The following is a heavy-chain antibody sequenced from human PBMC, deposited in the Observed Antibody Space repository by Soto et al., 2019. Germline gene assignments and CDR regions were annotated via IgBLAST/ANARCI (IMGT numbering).Heavy chain of an antibody. Sequence: SQTLSLTCAISGDSVSSNSAAWNWIRQSPSRGLEWLGRTYYRSKWYNDCAVSVKSRITINPDTSKNQFSLQLNSVTPEDTAVYYCARDRSSWYRYYYYYGMDVWGQGTTVTVSS. CDR2: TYYRSKWYN. D-gene: IGHD6-13*01. V-gene: IGHV6-1*01. J-gene: IGHJ6*02. CDR3: ARDRSSWYRYYYYYGMDV. CDR1: GDSVSSNSAA.